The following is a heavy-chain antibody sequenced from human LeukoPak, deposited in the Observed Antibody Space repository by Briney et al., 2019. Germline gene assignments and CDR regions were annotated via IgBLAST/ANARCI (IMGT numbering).Heavy chain of an antibody. D-gene: IGHD5-18*01. J-gene: IGHJ6*02. CDR2: FDPEDGET. CDR1: GYTLTELS. CDR3: ATAPRARPRQLWLLCYGMDV. Sequence: EASVKVSCKVSGYTLTELSMHWVRQAPGKGLEWMGGFDPEDGETIYAQKFQGRVTMTEDTSTDTAYMELSSLRSEDTAVYYCATAPRARPRQLWLLCYGMDVWGQGTTVTVSS. V-gene: IGHV1-24*01.